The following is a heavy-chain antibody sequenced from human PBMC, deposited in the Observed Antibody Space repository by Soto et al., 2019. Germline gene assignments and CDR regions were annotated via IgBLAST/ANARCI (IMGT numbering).Heavy chain of an antibody. D-gene: IGHD5-18*01. Sequence: PSETLSLTCSVSGGTINTYYWSWIRQPPGKRLEWIGYIHYSGTTNYNPSFKSRVTMSLDTSNDQFSLQLSSVTAADTAVYYCARSLGGINLWLFDYWGQGALVTVSS. J-gene: IGHJ4*02. CDR2: IHYSGTT. CDR1: GGTINTYY. V-gene: IGHV4-59*01. CDR3: ARSLGGINLWLFDY.